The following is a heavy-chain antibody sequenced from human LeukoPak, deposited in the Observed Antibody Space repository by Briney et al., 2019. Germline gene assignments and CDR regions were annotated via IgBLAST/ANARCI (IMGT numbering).Heavy chain of an antibody. CDR2: ISSSSSYI. Sequence: PGGSLRLSCAASGFTFSSYSMNWVRQAPGKGLEWVSSISSSSSYIYYADSVKGRFTISRDNAKNSLYLQMNSLRAEDTAVYNCARVLGDDRDIWGQGTMVTVSS. CDR3: ARVLGDDRDI. CDR1: GFTFSSYS. V-gene: IGHV3-21*01. J-gene: IGHJ3*02. D-gene: IGHD2-21*02.